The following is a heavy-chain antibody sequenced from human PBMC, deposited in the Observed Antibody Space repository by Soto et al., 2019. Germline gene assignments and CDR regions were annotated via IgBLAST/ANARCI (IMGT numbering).Heavy chain of an antibody. V-gene: IGHV1-46*01. CDR3: ARSYFQNRPIDY. D-gene: IGHD3-9*01. Sequence: ASVKVSCKASGYTLTAYYIHWVRQAPGQGREWMGIMNPGDGRTRYAQMFQDRVTMMMDTSTSTIYMELSSLRSEDTAVYYCARSYFQNRPIDYWGQGTLVTVSS. CDR1: GYTLTAYY. CDR2: MNPGDGRT. J-gene: IGHJ4*02.